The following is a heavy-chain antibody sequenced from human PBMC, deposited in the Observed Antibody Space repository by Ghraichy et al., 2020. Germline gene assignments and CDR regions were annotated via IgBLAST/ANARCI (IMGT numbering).Heavy chain of an antibody. CDR1: GFTLSNYF. D-gene: IGHD3-9*01. Sequence: ESLNISCAASGFTLSNYFMHWVRQAPGKGLEYVSGISSSGGSKSYANSVKGRFTISRDNSKNTLYLQMGSLRAEDMAVYYCARGYYDLLTGYYVWGQGTLVTVSS. V-gene: IGHV3-64*01. CDR3: ARGYYDLLTGYYV. CDR2: ISSSGGSK. J-gene: IGHJ4*02.